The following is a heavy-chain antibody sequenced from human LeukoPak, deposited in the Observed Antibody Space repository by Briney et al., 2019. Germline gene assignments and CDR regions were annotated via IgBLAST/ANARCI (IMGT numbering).Heavy chain of an antibody. Sequence: ASVKVSCKASGYTFTDHYIHWVRQAPGQGLEWMGWIRSYNGNTNYAQNVQGRLTMTTDTSTSTAYMELTSLTSDDTAVYYCARLHPYASGMEDGFDIWGQGTTVTVSS. CDR2: IRSYNGNT. V-gene: IGHV1-18*04. J-gene: IGHJ3*02. CDR3: ARLHPYASGMEDGFDI. CDR1: GYTFTDHY. D-gene: IGHD3-10*01.